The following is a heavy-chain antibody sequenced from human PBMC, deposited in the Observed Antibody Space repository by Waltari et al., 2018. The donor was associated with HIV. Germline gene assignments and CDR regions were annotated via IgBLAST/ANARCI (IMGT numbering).Heavy chain of an antibody. J-gene: IGHJ4*02. CDR2: IYYSGST. V-gene: IGHV4-59*01. D-gene: IGHD3-16*01. Sequence: QVQLQESGPGLVKPSETLSLTCTVSVGSISSYYWSWIRQPPGKGLEWLGNIYYSGSTNHNPSLKSRVTISVDTSKNQFSLNLSSVTAADTAVYYCARALGGLYYFDYWGQGTLVTVSS. CDR1: VGSISSYY. CDR3: ARALGGLYYFDY.